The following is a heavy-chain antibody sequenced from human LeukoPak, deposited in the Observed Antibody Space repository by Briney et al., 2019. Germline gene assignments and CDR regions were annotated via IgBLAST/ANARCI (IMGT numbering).Heavy chain of an antibody. Sequence: SGGSLRLSFAAPGFTFSSYAMSWVRQAPGKGLEWVSAISGSGGSTYYADSVKGRFTISRDNSKDTVYVQLNSLRTEDTALYYCARDVQQENSSGWYYWGQGTLVTVSS. V-gene: IGHV3-23*01. D-gene: IGHD3-22*01. CDR3: ARDVQQENSSGWYY. J-gene: IGHJ4*02. CDR2: ISGSGGST. CDR1: GFTFSSYA.